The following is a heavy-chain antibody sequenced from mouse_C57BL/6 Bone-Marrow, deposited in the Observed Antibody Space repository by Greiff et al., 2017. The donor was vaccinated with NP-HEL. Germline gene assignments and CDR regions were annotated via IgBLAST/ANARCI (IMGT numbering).Heavy chain of an antibody. CDR2: IDPEDGDT. CDR3: TKKTLFYYGSSSFAY. V-gene: IGHV14-1*01. D-gene: IGHD1-1*01. Sequence: DVQLQESGAELVRPGASVKLSCTASGFNIKDYYMHWVKQRPEQGLEWIGRIDPEDGDTEYAPKFQGRATMTADTSSNTAYLQLSSLTSEDTAVYYCTKKTLFYYGSSSFAYWGQGTLVTVSA. J-gene: IGHJ3*01. CDR1: GFNIKDYY.